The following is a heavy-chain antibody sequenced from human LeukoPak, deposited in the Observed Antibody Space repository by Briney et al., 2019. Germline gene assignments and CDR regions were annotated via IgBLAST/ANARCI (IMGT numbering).Heavy chain of an antibody. D-gene: IGHD6-19*01. Sequence: GGSLRLSCAASGFTFSDYFIHLVRQAPGKGLEYVSAISSDGGSTYYANSVKGRFTISRDNSKNTVYLQMGSLRAEDMAVYYCAREASSGWPDHWGQGTLVTVSS. CDR2: ISSDGGST. J-gene: IGHJ4*02. CDR3: AREASSGWPDH. V-gene: IGHV3-64*01. CDR1: GFTFSDYF.